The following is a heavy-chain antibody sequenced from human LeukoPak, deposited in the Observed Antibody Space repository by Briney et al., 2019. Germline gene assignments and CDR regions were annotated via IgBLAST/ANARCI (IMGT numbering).Heavy chain of an antibody. CDR3: ARDMTIFGVVTSHYYYYGMDV. J-gene: IGHJ6*02. CDR1: GFTFSSYW. V-gene: IGHV3-7*01. Sequence: GGSLRLSCAASGFTFSSYWMSWVRQAPGKGLEWVANIKQDGSEKYYVDSVKGRFTNSRDNAKNSLYLQMNSLRAEDTAVYYCARDMTIFGVVTSHYYYYGMDVWGQETTVTVSS. D-gene: IGHD3-3*01. CDR2: IKQDGSEK.